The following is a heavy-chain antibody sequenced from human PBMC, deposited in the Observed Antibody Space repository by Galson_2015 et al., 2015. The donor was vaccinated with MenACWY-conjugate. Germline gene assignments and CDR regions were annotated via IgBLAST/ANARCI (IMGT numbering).Heavy chain of an antibody. CDR1: AFSVGSNY. Sequence: SLRLSCATSAFSVGSNYMSWVRQAPGKGLEWVSSISTTGGTTYYADSVKGRFTISRDNSKNTPYLQMNSLRAGDTAVYYCAQGAGSRWFDPWGQGTLVIVSS. J-gene: IGHJ5*02. D-gene: IGHD3-10*01. V-gene: IGHV3-23*01. CDR3: AQGAGSRWFDP. CDR2: ISTTGGTT.